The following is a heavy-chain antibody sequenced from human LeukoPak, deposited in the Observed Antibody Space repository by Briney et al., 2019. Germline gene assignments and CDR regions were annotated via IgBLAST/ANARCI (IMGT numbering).Heavy chain of an antibody. J-gene: IGHJ4*02. CDR3: ARDVWSGYGTYFDY. Sequence: GGSLRLSCAASGVTLSTYAMSWARQAPGKGLEWVSGISSSGSGDSTYYADSVKGRFTISRDNSKNTLYLQMNSLRAEDTAVYYCARDVWSGYGTYFDYWGQGTLVTVSS. D-gene: IGHD3-3*01. CDR2: ISSSGSGDST. CDR1: GVTLSTYA. V-gene: IGHV3-23*01.